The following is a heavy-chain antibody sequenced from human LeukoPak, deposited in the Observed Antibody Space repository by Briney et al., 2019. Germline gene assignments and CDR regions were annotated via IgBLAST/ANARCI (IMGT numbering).Heavy chain of an antibody. CDR3: ARDWKDAFDI. J-gene: IGHJ3*02. CDR2: ISSSSSYI. V-gene: IGHV3-21*01. D-gene: IGHD1-1*01. CDR1: GFTFSSYS. Sequence: GGSLRLSCAASGFTFSSYSMNWARQAPGKGLEWVSSISSSSSYIYYADSVKGRFTISRDNAKNSLYLQMNSLRAEDTAVYYCARDWKDAFDIWGQGTMVTVSS.